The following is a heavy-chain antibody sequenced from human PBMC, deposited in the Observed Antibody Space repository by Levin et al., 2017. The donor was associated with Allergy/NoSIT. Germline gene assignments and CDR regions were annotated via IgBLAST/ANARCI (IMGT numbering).Heavy chain of an antibody. CDR2: IIPIAGTA. D-gene: IGHD1-26*01. V-gene: IGHV1-69*06. Sequence: SVKVSCKAYGGTFNNYAISWVRQAPGQGLEWMGGIIPIAGTADYAQEFQGRVTITADKSTSTAYMELRSLGSEDTAVYYCARDKYTGNYYHLGYWGQGTQVTVSS. J-gene: IGHJ4*02. CDR1: GGTFNNYA. CDR3: ARDKYTGNYYHLGY.